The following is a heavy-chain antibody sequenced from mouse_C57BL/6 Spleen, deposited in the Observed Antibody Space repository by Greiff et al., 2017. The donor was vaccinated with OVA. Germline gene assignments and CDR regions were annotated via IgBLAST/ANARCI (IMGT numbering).Heavy chain of an antibody. Sequence: QVQLQQSGAELVRPGTSVKMSCKASGYTFTNYWIGWAKQRPGHGLEWIGDIYPGGGYTNYNEKFKGKATLTADKSSSTAYMQFSSLTAEDSASYYCARRGDYDGFAYWGQGTLVTVSA. CDR3: ARRGDYDGFAY. D-gene: IGHD2-4*01. J-gene: IGHJ3*01. CDR2: IYPGGGYT. V-gene: IGHV1-63*01. CDR1: GYTFTNYW.